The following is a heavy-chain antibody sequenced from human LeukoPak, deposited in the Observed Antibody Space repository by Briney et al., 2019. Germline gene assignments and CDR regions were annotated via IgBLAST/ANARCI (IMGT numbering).Heavy chain of an antibody. D-gene: IGHD3-3*01. J-gene: IGHJ4*02. CDR1: SGSLSGHY. Sequence: SETLSLTCTVTSGSLSGHYWSWMREPAGKEMQWIGQIYTIGATNDNPSLKSQATMSRDTFTKDFTLKLTSVPAANTAVYDSARDQYFDFWSSTATPYYFDYWGQGTLVTVSS. CDR2: IYTIGAT. CDR3: ARDQYFDFWSSTATPYYFDY. V-gene: IGHV4-4*07.